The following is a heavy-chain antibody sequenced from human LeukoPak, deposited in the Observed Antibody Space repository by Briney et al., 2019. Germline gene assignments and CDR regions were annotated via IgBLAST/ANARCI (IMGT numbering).Heavy chain of an antibody. V-gene: IGHV4-39*07. CDR2: IYYSGST. Sequence: SETLSLTCTVSGGSISSSSYYWGWIRQPPGKGLELIGRIYYSGSTYYNPSLKSRVTISVDTSKNQFSLKLSSVTVADTAVYYCARILAIAARRLGFDYWGQGTLVTVSS. CDR3: ARILAIAARRLGFDY. CDR1: GGSISSSSYY. J-gene: IGHJ4*02. D-gene: IGHD6-6*01.